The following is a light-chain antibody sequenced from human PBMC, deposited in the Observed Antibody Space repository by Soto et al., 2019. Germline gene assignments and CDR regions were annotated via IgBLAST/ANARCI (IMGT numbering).Light chain of an antibody. CDR2: DVS. CDR3: SSYTGSNTYV. J-gene: IGLJ1*01. V-gene: IGLV2-14*03. CDR1: SSDVGGYNY. Sequence: QSVLTQPASVSGSPGQSIAISCTGTSSDVGGYNYVSWYQLHPGKAPKLMIYDVSNRPSGVSNRFSGSKSGNAASLTISGLQAEDEADYYWSSYTGSNTYVFGTGTKLTVL.